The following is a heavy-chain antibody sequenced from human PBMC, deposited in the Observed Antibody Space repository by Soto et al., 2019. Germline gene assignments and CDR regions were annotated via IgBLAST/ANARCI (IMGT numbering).Heavy chain of an antibody. J-gene: IGHJ4*02. CDR2: INPADSDI. V-gene: IGHV5-51*01. CDR3: ARHQRDDASRKIDW. D-gene: IGHD3-16*01. Sequence: PGESLKISCHGSGYSFTSNWIGWVRQMPGKGLEWMGIINPADSDIKYSPSFQGQVTISADKSIGTAYLQWSSLKASDTAMYYCARHQRDDASRKIDWWGQGTLVTVSS. CDR1: GYSFTSNW.